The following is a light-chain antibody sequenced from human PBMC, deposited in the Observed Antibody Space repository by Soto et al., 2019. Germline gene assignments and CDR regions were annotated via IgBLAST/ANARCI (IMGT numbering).Light chain of an antibody. CDR3: TAWDESMSGDWV. CDR2: RNN. CDR1: SSNIGSHY. J-gene: IGLJ3*02. Sequence: QPVLTQPPSASGTPGQRVTISCSGSSSNIGSHYVYWYQQLPGTAPKLLIYRNNQQPSGVPDRFSGSKSGTSASLALTGLLFEDEDDYYCTAWDESMSGDWVFGGGTKLTVL. V-gene: IGLV1-47*01.